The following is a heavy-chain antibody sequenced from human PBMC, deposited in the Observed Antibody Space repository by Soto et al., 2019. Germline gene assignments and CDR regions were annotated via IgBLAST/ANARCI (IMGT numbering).Heavy chain of an antibody. Sequence: PSETLSLTCTVSGGSISSYYWSWIRQPAGKGLEWIGRIYTSGSTNYNPSLKSRVTMSVDTSKNQFSLKLSSVAAADTAVYYCARVARQQLDPYYYYGMDVWGQGTTVTVSS. CDR3: ARVARQQLDPYYYYGMDV. J-gene: IGHJ6*02. V-gene: IGHV4-4*07. D-gene: IGHD6-13*01. CDR1: GGSISSYY. CDR2: IYTSGST.